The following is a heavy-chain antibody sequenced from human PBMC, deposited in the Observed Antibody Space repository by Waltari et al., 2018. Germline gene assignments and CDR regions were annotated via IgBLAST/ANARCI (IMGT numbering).Heavy chain of an antibody. D-gene: IGHD3-10*01. CDR2: ITPSGGST. Sequence: QVQLVQSGAEVKKPGASVKVSCKASGYSFTSYYMHWVRQAPGHRLEWVGIITPSGGSTSYAQKFQGRVTMTRDTSTSTVYMELSSLRSEDTALYYCARDGAAKTFGQGANWFDPWGQGTVVSVSS. CDR3: ARDGAAKTFGQGANWFDP. CDR1: GYSFTSYY. J-gene: IGHJ5*02. V-gene: IGHV1-46*01.